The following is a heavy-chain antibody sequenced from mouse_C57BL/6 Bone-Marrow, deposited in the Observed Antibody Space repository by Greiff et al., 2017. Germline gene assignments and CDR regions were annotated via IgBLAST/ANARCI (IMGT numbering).Heavy chain of an antibody. CDR3: ARGHGSSPYYFDY. J-gene: IGHJ2*01. CDR1: GYAFSSYW. V-gene: IGHV1-80*01. D-gene: IGHD1-1*01. Sequence: QVQLQQSGAELVKPGASVKISCKASGYAFSSYWMNWVKQRPGKGLEWIGQIYPGDGDTNYNGKFKGKATLTADKSSSTAYMQLSGLTSEDSAVYFCARGHGSSPYYFDYWGQGTTLTVSS. CDR2: IYPGDGDT.